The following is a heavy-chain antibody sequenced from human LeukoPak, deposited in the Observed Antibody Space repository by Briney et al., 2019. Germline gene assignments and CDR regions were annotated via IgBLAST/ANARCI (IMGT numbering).Heavy chain of an antibody. Sequence: GGSLRLSCVASGFTFRNFWMNWVRKAPGKGLEWVANIKQDGREKYYVDSVKGRFTISRDNAKNSLYLQMNSLRVEDTAMYYCAGAAFGGQGTLVTVSS. V-gene: IGHV3-7*01. D-gene: IGHD4/OR15-4a*01. CDR1: GFTFRNFW. CDR2: IKQDGREK. J-gene: IGHJ4*02. CDR3: AGAAF.